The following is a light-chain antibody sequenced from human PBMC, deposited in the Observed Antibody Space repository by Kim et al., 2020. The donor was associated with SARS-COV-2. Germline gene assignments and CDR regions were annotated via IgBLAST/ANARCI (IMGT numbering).Light chain of an antibody. J-gene: IGKJ1*01. CDR2: GSS. CDR1: QSVSTNY. V-gene: IGKV3-20*01. Sequence: SAGERATLSCRASQSVSTNYLAWYQQKRGQAPRLLIYGSSRRATGIPDRFSGSGSGTDFTLTISRLEPEDFAMYYCQQYSSFPRTFGQGTKVDIK. CDR3: QQYSSFPRT.